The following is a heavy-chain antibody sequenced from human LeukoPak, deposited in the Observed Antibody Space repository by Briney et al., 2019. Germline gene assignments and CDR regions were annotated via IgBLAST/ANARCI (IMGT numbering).Heavy chain of an antibody. V-gene: IGHV4-39*01. CDR3: ASGRGGGVPLDY. J-gene: IGHJ4*02. Sequence: SETLSLTCTVSGGSISSSSYYWGWIRQPPGKGLEWIGSIYYSGSTYYNPSLKSRVTISVDTSKNQFSLKPSSVTAADTAVYYCASGRGGGVPLDYWGQGTLVTVSS. D-gene: IGHD3-16*01. CDR1: GGSISSSSYY. CDR2: IYYSGST.